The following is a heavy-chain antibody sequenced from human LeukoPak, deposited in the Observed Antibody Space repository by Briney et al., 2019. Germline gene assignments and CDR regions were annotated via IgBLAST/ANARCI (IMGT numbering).Heavy chain of an antibody. CDR2: INPKSGAA. CDR1: GYAFSDYY. CDR3: ARGAEAETSPLGF. D-gene: IGHD6-13*01. Sequence: ASVKVSCKTSGYAFSDYYMHWLRQAPGQGLEWLGWINPKSGAADYAQQFRGRVTMTRDTSINTDYMEMKRVTSDDTAVYYCARGAEAETSPLGFWGQWTLVIVS. V-gene: IGHV1-2*02. J-gene: IGHJ4*02.